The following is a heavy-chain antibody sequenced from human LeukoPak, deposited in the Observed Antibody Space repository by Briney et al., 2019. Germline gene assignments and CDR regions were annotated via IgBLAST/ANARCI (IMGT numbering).Heavy chain of an antibody. D-gene: IGHD2-15*01. J-gene: IGHJ4*02. CDR3: ARTVVVVAATLFDY. V-gene: IGHV3-30-3*01. CDR1: GFTFSSYA. Sequence: GGSLRLSCAVSGFTFSSYAMHWVRQAPGKGLEWVAVISYDGNNKHYVDSVKGRFTISRDNSKNTVYLQMNSLRAEDTAVYYCARTVVVVAATLFDYWGQGTLVTVSS. CDR2: ISYDGNNK.